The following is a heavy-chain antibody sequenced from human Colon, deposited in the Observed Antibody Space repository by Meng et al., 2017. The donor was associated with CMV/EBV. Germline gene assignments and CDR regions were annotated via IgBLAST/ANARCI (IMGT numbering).Heavy chain of an antibody. CDR3: ARGGEGANGYDPDTWTFDY. CDR1: GGSFSGHT. Sequence: GSLRLSCAVDGGSFSGHTWTWIRQSPGQGLEWIGEVNHSGSTNLKASLKSRVAISVDASKRQFFLKLTSVTAADTAVYYCARGGEGANGYDPDTWTFDYWGQGTLVTVSS. J-gene: IGHJ4*02. CDR2: VNHSGST. V-gene: IGHV4-34*01. D-gene: IGHD5-12*01.